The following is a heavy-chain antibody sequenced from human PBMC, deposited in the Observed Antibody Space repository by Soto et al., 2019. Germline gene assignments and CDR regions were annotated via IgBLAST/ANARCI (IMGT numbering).Heavy chain of an antibody. Sequence: PGGSLRLSCAASGFTFSNYAMSWVRQAPGKGLEWVSGISGSGSSTFYADSVKGRFTISRDNSKKTLYLQMNSLRAEDTAVYYCAKSHVDYYDSSPPHSDYWGQGTLVTVSS. V-gene: IGHV3-23*01. CDR2: ISGSGSST. J-gene: IGHJ4*02. CDR1: GFTFSNYA. D-gene: IGHD3-22*01. CDR3: AKSHVDYYDSSPPHSDY.